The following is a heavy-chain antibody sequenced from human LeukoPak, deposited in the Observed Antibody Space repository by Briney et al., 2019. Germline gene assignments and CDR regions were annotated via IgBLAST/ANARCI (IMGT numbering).Heavy chain of an antibody. CDR2: TSFDGSNQ. V-gene: IGHV3-30*18. J-gene: IGHJ4*02. Sequence: QPGRSLRLSCAASGFTFSTYGMHWVRQAPGKGLEWVAVTSFDGSNQYYADSVKGRFTISRDSFKSTLFLQMNSLRAEDTAVYYCAKGIRDFSWLPSFDWWGQGILVTVSS. CDR1: GFTFSTYG. D-gene: IGHD3-9*01. CDR3: AKGIRDFSWLPSFDW.